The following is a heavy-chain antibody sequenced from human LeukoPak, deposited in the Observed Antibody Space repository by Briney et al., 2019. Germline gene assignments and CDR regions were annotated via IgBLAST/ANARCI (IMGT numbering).Heavy chain of an antibody. Sequence: PGGSLRPSCAASGFTFSSYSMNWVRQAPGKGLEWVSSISSSSSYIYYADSVKGRFTISRDNAKNSLYLQMNSLRAEDTAVYYCARDLGSSGWYKGYWGQGTLVTVSS. CDR3: ARDLGSSGWYKGY. CDR2: ISSSSSYI. D-gene: IGHD6-19*01. V-gene: IGHV3-21*01. CDR1: GFTFSSYS. J-gene: IGHJ4*02.